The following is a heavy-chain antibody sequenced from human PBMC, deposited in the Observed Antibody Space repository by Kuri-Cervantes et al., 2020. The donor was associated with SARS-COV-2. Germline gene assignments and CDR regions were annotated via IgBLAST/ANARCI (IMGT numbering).Heavy chain of an antibody. CDR2: VRGKANNYAT. CDR3: ATLIDY. Sequence: GESLKISCTASGFTFGDYAMRWVRQGSGTGLEWVGRVRGKANNYATAYAASVKGRFTISRDDSKNMAYLQMNSLKTEDTTVYYCATLIDYWGQGALVTVSS. J-gene: IGHJ4*02. V-gene: IGHV3-73*01. CDR1: GFTFGDYA.